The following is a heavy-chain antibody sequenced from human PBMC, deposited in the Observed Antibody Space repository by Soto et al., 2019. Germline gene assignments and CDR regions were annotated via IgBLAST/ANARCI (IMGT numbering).Heavy chain of an antibody. CDR1: GGTFSRHA. D-gene: IGHD3-10*01. V-gene: IGHV1-69*01. CDR3: ARGRGYGSYYYYIAY. J-gene: IGHJ4*02. CDR2: IIPIFGTA. Sequence: QVQLVQSGAEVKKPGSSVKVSCKASGGTFSRHAISWVRQAPGQGLEWMGGIIPIFGTANHAQKFQGRVTIIADESTSTVYMELSSLRSEDTAVYYCARGRGYGSYYYYIAYWGQGTMVIVSS.